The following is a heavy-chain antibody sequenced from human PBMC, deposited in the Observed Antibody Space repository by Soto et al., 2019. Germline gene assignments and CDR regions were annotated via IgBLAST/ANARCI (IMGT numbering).Heavy chain of an antibody. CDR2: ISSNGGST. D-gene: IGHD2-15*01. Sequence: GGSLRLSCSASGFTFSSYAMHWVRQAPGKGLEYVSAISSNGGSTYYADSVKGRFTISRDNSKNTLYLQMNSLRAEDTAVYYCARYSPSEYCSGGSCYSKFSYYYYYMDVWGKGTTVTVSS. V-gene: IGHV3-64*04. CDR3: ARYSPSEYCSGGSCYSKFSYYYYYMDV. J-gene: IGHJ6*03. CDR1: GFTFSSYA.